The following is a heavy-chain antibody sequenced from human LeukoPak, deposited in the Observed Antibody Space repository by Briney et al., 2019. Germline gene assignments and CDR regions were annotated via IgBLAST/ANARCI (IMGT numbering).Heavy chain of an antibody. CDR3: AREGSGSYGFGY. Sequence: SETLSLTCTVSGGSISSYYWSWIRQPPGKGLEWIGYIYYTGSTYYNPSLKSRVTISADTSKNQFSLRLTSVTAADTAVYYCAREGSGSYGFGYWGQGTLVTVSS. D-gene: IGHD3-10*01. CDR1: GGSISSYY. V-gene: IGHV4-59*01. CDR2: IYYTGST. J-gene: IGHJ4*02.